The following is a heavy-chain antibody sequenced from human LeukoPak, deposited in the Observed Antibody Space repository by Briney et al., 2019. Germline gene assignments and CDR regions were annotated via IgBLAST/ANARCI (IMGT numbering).Heavy chain of an antibody. CDR1: GASISSYY. J-gene: IGHJ3*02. CDR3: ARGGSIVGTTPHDTFDI. CDR2: IYYSGST. Sequence: SETLSLTCTVSGASISSYYWSWIRQPPGKGLEWIGYIYYSGSTNYNPSLKSRVAISVDTTKNQVSLRLSSVTAADTAVYYCARGGSIVGTTPHDTFDIWGQGTVVTVSS. V-gene: IGHV4-59*12. D-gene: IGHD1-26*01.